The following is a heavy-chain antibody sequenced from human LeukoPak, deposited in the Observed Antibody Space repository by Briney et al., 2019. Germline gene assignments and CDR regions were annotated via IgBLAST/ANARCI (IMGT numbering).Heavy chain of an antibody. Sequence: GSLRLSCAVSGFTFSSSWMSWVRQAPGKGLEWVANIKQDGSDKYYVDSVKGRFTISRDNAENSLYLQMNSLRAEDTAVYYCARYRGGGDYDYWGQGTLVTVSS. D-gene: IGHD4-17*01. V-gene: IGHV3-7*02. CDR1: GFTFSSSW. CDR3: ARYRGGGDYDY. CDR2: IKQDGSDK. J-gene: IGHJ4*02.